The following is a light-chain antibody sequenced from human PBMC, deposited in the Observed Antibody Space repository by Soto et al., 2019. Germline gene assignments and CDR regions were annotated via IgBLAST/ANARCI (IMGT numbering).Light chain of an antibody. CDR2: EVN. J-gene: IGLJ3*02. CDR1: NSDVGTYNY. Sequence: QSALTQPASVSGSPGQSITISCTGTNSDVGTYNYVSWFQQHPGKAPKLIICEVNDRPSGVSSRFSASKSGNTASLTISGLQADDEADYYCCSYTTNNTWVFGGGTKLTVL. CDR3: CSYTTNNTWV. V-gene: IGLV2-14*01.